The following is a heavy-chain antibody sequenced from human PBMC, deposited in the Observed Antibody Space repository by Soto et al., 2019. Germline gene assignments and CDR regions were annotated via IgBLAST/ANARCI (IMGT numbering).Heavy chain of an antibody. D-gene: IGHD2-15*01. Sequence: EVQLVESGGGLVQPGGSLRLSCAASGFTFSNYWMYWVRQAPGKGLEWVSRINSDGSVSSYADSVKGRLTISRDNVKNTLYLQMDSLRAEDTAVHYCARGDCVGGTCYSLAGSFYYYMDVWSKGTTVTVFS. CDR2: INSDGSVS. J-gene: IGHJ6*03. CDR1: GFTFSNYW. CDR3: ARGDCVGGTCYSLAGSFYYYMDV. V-gene: IGHV3-74*01.